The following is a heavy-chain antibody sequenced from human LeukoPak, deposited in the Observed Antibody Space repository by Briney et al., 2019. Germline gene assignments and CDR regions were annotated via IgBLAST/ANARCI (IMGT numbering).Heavy chain of an antibody. CDR1: GFTFRSYA. V-gene: IGHV3-23*01. CDR2: ITADGGST. J-gene: IGHJ6*03. CDR3: ARVWLRDYMDV. D-gene: IGHD5-12*01. Sequence: GGSLRLSCAVSGFTFRSYAMNWVRQAPGKGLEWVAAITADGGSTHYTTSVKGRFIISRDTPKNTLSLQTNNLRAEDTAVYFCARVWLRDYMDVWGEGTTVSVSS.